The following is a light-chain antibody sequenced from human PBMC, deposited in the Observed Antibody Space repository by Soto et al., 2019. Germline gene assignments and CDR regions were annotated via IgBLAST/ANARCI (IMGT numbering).Light chain of an antibody. Sequence: EIGMTHSPATLSVSPCEIATLSCRAGQGVTTNFAWYQQKSGQSPRLLIYDVSIRATGVPARFSATGSETDFTLTISGLQSEDSAVYFCQQYNNWPFSFGQGTRLEI. J-gene: IGKJ5*01. CDR3: QQYNNWPFS. V-gene: IGKV3-15*01. CDR2: DVS. CDR1: QGVTTN.